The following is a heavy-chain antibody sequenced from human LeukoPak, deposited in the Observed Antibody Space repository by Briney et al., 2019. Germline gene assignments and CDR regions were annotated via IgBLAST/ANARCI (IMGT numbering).Heavy chain of an antibody. CDR3: ARAKSSSWYSPDY. J-gene: IGHJ4*02. V-gene: IGHV3-11*04. CDR1: GFTFSDYY. CDR2: ISSSGSTI. D-gene: IGHD6-13*01. Sequence: PGGSLRLSCAASGFTFSDYYMSWIRQAPGKGLEWVSYISSSGSTIYYVDSVKGRFTISRDNAKNSLYLQMNSLRAEDTAVYYCARAKSSSWYSPDYWGQGTLVTVSS.